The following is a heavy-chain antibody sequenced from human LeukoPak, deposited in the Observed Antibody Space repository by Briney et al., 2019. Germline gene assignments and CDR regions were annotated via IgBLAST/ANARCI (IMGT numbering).Heavy chain of an antibody. V-gene: IGHV3-23*01. Sequence: GGSLRLSCAASGFPFSSYAMSWVRQAPGKGLEWVAAINGGGDNTDYADSVRGRFTISRDNSKSTLILQMNGLRGADTALYYCATDLWSVAVSGLDHWGQGTRVTVSS. D-gene: IGHD3-3*01. CDR2: INGGGDNT. J-gene: IGHJ4*02. CDR1: GFPFSSYA. CDR3: ATDLWSVAVSGLDH.